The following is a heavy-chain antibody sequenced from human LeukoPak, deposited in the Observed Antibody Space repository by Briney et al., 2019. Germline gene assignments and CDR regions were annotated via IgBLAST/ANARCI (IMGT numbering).Heavy chain of an antibody. V-gene: IGHV3-53*05. CDR3: AREASIAAAGSCDY. CDR2: IYSGGST. CDR1: EFSVGSNY. J-gene: IGHJ4*02. D-gene: IGHD6-13*01. Sequence: GGSLRLSCAASEFSVGSNYMTWVRQAPGKGLEWVSLIYSGGSTYYADSVKGRFTISRDNSKNTLYLQMSSLRSEDTAVYYCAREASIAAAGSCDYWGQGTLVTVSS.